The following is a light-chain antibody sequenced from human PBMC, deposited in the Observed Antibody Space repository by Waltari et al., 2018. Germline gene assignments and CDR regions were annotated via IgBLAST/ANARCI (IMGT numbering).Light chain of an antibody. CDR2: GKN. J-gene: IGLJ1*01. CDR1: SLRHYY. V-gene: IGLV3-19*01. Sequence: SSELTQDPAVSVALGQTVKITCQGDSLRHYYANWYRQRPGQAPLLVMYGKNNRPSGIPDRFSGSYSGETASLTITGAQAEDEADYYCNSRDSDGNPFVFGPATKVTVL. CDR3: NSRDSDGNPFV.